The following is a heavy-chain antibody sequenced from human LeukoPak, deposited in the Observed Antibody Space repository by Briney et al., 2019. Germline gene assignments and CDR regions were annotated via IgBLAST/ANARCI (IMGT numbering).Heavy chain of an antibody. D-gene: IGHD3-22*01. Sequence: PGGSLRLSCAASGFTFSSYWMSWVRQAPGKGLEWVANIKQDGSDRYYVDSVKGRFTISRDNAKNSLYLQVNSPRVEDTAVYYCARGDSSGYRYWGQGILVTVSS. V-gene: IGHV3-7*02. CDR1: GFTFSSYW. CDR3: ARGDSSGYRY. CDR2: IKQDGSDR. J-gene: IGHJ4*02.